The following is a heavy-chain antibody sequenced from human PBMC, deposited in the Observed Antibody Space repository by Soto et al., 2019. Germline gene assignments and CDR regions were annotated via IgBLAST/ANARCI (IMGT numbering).Heavy chain of an antibody. J-gene: IGHJ6*02. CDR3: ARGGRRGRIFSGRDGMDV. CDR1: GYTFTSYD. Sequence: ASVKVSCKASGYTFTSYDINWVRQATGQGLEWMGWMNPNSGNTGYAQKFQGRVTMTRNTSISTAYTELSSLRSEDTAVYYCARGGRRGRIFSGRDGMDVWGQGTTVTVSS. V-gene: IGHV1-8*01. D-gene: IGHD2-15*01. CDR2: MNPNSGNT.